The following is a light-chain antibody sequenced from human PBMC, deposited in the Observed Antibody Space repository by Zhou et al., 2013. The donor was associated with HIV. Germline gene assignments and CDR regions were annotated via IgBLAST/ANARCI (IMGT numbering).Light chain of an antibody. CDR3: QQYSSYPPT. Sequence: DIQMTQSPSSLSASVGDTVTITCRASQDITNHLAWLQQKPGKAPKSLIYDASRLHTGVPSKFSGGGSGTDFTLTISSLQPEDLATYYCQQYSSYPPTFGPGTKVDIK. CDR1: QDITNH. V-gene: IGKV1-16*02. J-gene: IGKJ3*01. CDR2: DAS.